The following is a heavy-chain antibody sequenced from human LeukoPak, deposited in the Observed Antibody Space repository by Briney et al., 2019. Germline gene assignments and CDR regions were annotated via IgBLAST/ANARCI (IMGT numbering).Heavy chain of an antibody. CDR3: ARDRGVDTAMVNWFDP. CDR2: IGNFATTM. V-gene: IGHV3-11*01. CDR1: GFTFSGYY. Sequence: GGSLRLSCAASGFTFSGYYMAWIRQAPGKGLEWVSYIGNFATTMHYADSVKGRFTISRDNAKNSLYLQMKSLRAEDTALYYCARDRGVDTAMVNWFDPWGQGTLVTVSS. D-gene: IGHD5-18*01. J-gene: IGHJ5*02.